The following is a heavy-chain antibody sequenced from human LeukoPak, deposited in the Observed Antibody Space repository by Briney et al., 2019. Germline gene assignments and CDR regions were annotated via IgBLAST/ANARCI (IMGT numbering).Heavy chain of an antibody. CDR2: IYYSGST. CDR1: GGSISSYY. V-gene: IGHV4-59*12. J-gene: IGHJ4*02. Sequence: SETLSLTCTVSGGSISSYYWSWIRQPPGKGLEWIGYIYYSGSTNYNPSLKSRVTISVDTSKNQFSLKLSSVTAADTAVYYCAREGWLQSFFDYWGQGTLVTVSS. CDR3: AREGWLQSFFDY. D-gene: IGHD5-24*01.